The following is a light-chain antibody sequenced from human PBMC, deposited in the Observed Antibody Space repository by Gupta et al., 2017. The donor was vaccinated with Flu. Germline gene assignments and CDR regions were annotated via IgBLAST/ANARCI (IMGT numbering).Light chain of an antibody. CDR3: QQSYSTPWT. J-gene: IGKJ1*01. Sequence: DIQMTQSPSSLSASVGDRVTITCRASQSISSYLNWYQQKPGKAPKLRIYAASSLQSGVPSRFSGSGSGTDFTLTISSLQPEDVATYYCQQSYSTPWTFGQGTKVEIK. CDR1: QSISSY. CDR2: AAS. V-gene: IGKV1-39*01.